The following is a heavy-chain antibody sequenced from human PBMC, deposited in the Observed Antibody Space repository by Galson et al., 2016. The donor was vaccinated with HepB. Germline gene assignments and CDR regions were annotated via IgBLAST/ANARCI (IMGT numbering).Heavy chain of an antibody. J-gene: IGHJ4*02. Sequence: SLRLSCAASGFTFSSSHMNWVRQAPGRGLEWVSSISSSSTYIEYADSVKGRFTISRDNAKNSLYLQMNRLRAEDTAVYFCARDMAGYSYGFGFDYWGQGTLVTVSS. CDR3: ARDMAGYSYGFGFDY. D-gene: IGHD5-18*01. CDR1: GFTFSSSH. V-gene: IGHV3-21*06. CDR2: ISSSSTYI.